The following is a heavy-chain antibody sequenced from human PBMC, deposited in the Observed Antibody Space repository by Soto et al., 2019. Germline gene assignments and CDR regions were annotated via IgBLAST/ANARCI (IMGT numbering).Heavy chain of an antibody. CDR3: ARRCSSTSCRNDY. D-gene: IGHD2-2*01. J-gene: IGHJ4*02. Sequence: ASVKVSCKASGYTFTRYVSRWVRQAPGQGLEPLRWIRAYTGNTKSEQKLQGRVTMTTDKSTSTDYIQLRSIRSHDTAVYYCARRCSSTSCRNDYWGQGTLVTVSS. CDR1: GYTFTRYV. CDR2: IRAYTGNT. V-gene: IGHV1-18*01.